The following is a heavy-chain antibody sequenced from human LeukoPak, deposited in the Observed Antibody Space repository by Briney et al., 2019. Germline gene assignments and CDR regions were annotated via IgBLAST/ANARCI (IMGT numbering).Heavy chain of an antibody. D-gene: IGHD3-9*01. J-gene: IGHJ4*02. CDR2: IYYNGST. CDR1: GVSISGTDYF. CDR3: ARDRFELDY. V-gene: IGHV4-30-4*01. Sequence: SETLALTCSVSGVSISGTDYFWSWIRQTPGKGLEWIGYIYYNGSTYYNPSLKSRISMSVDLSKNHFSLKLTSATAADTAVYYCARDRFELDYWGQGTPVIVSS.